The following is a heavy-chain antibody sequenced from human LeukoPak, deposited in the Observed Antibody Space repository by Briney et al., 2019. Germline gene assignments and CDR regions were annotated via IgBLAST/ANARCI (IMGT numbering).Heavy chain of an antibody. CDR3: ARGARYCSGGSCRFDP. CDR2: INPSGGST. J-gene: IGHJ5*02. V-gene: IGHV1-46*01. Sequence: ASVKVSCKASGYTFTSYYMHWVRQAPGQGLEWMGIINPSGGSTSYAQKSQGRVTMTRDTSTSTVYMELSSLRSEDTAVYYCARGARYCSGGSCRFDPWGQGTLVTVSS. D-gene: IGHD2-15*01. CDR1: GYTFTSYY.